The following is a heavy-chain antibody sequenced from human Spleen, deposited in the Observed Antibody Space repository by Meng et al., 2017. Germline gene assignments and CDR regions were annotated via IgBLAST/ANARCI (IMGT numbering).Heavy chain of an antibody. Sequence: GGSLRLSCAASGFTFSSYWMHWVRQAPGKGLVWVSRINSDGSSTSYADSVKGRFTISRDNAKNTLYLQMNSLSAEDTAVYYCAKGKDWNYVLDAFDIWGQGTMVTVSS. CDR1: GFTFSSYW. J-gene: IGHJ3*02. V-gene: IGHV3-74*01. D-gene: IGHD1-7*01. CDR3: AKGKDWNYVLDAFDI. CDR2: INSDGSST.